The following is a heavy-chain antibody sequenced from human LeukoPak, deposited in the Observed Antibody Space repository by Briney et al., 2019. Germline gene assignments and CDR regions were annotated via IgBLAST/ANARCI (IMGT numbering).Heavy chain of an antibody. Sequence: GRSLRLSCAASGFTFSGYWIDWVRHAPGKGLVWVSRINSDGSSTKYTDSVKGRITISRDNANNTLNLRMNTMRAEDTAVYYGAKGGTYSSGLPGSWGQGTLVTVSS. CDR2: INSDGSST. CDR1: GFTFSGYW. CDR3: AKGGTYSSGLPGS. V-gene: IGHV3-74*03. J-gene: IGHJ5*02. D-gene: IGHD5-18*01.